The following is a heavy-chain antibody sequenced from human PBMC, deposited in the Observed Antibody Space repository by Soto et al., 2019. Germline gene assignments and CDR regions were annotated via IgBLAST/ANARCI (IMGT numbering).Heavy chain of an antibody. J-gene: IGHJ4*02. D-gene: IGHD5-18*01. V-gene: IGHV4-61*01. CDR3: ARVSVDTAMAHFDY. CDR2: IYYSGST. Sequence: QVQLQESGPGLVKPSETLSLTCTVSGGSVSSGSYYWSWIRQPPGKGLEWIGYIYYSGSTNYNPSLKSRVTISVDTSKNQFTLKLSSVTAADTAVYYCARVSVDTAMAHFDYWGQGTLVTVSS. CDR1: GGSVSSGSYY.